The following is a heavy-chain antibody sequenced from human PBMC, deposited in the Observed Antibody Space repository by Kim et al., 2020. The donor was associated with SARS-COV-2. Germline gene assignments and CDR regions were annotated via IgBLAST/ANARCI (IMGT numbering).Heavy chain of an antibody. Sequence: SVKVSCKASGGTFSSYAISWVRQAPGQGLEWMGGIIPIFGTANYAQKFQGRVTITADESTSTAYMELSSLRSEDTAVYYCASILPDTAMVGLNYYYYYGMDVWVQGPTVTVSS. CDR1: GGTFSSYA. D-gene: IGHD5-18*01. CDR3: ASILPDTAMVGLNYYYYYGMDV. CDR2: IIPIFGTA. V-gene: IGHV1-69*13. J-gene: IGHJ6*02.